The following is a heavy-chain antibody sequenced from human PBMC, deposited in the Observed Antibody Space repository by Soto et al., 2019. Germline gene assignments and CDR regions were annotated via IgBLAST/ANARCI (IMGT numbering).Heavy chain of an antibody. J-gene: IGHJ4*02. CDR1: GGSISSGGYY. CDR3: ASGGVTYYYDSSGYQIDY. D-gene: IGHD3-22*01. V-gene: IGHV4-31*03. Sequence: TLSLTCTVSGGSISSGGYYWSWIRQHPGKGLEWIGYIYYSGSTYYNPSLKSRVTISVDTSKNQFSLKLSSVTAADTAVYYCASGGVTYYYDSSGYQIDYWGQGTLVTVSS. CDR2: IYYSGST.